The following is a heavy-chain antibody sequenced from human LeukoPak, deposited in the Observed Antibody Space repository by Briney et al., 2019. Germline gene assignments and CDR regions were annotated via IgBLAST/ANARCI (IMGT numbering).Heavy chain of an antibody. CDR2: ISSSSSYI. CDR1: GFTFSSYS. V-gene: IGHV3-21*01. J-gene: IGHJ4*02. CDR3: ARDRSNGYSYGFGSDY. Sequence: PGGSLRLSCAASGFTFSSYSMNWVRQAPGKGLEWVSSISSSSSYIYYADSVKGRFTISRDNAKNSLYLQMNSLRAEDTAVYYCARDRSNGYSYGFGSDYWGQGTLVTVSS. D-gene: IGHD5-18*01.